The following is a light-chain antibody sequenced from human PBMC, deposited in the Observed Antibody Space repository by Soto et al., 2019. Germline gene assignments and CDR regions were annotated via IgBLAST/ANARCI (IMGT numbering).Light chain of an antibody. CDR2: DAS. CDR1: QSVSSN. CDR3: QQRADWPIT. J-gene: IGKJ5*01. Sequence: IVMTQSPATLSVSPGEIATLSCRASQSVSSNLAWYQQKPGQAPRLLIYDASNRATGIPARFSGSGSGTDFTLTISSLEPDDFAVYYCQQRADWPITFGQGTRLEIK. V-gene: IGKV3-11*01.